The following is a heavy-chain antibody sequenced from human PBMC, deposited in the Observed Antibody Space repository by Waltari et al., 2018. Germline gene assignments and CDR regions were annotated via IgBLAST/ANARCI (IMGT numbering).Heavy chain of an antibody. CDR2: IKSKTDGGTT. CDR1: GVTFSNAW. D-gene: IGHD1-26*01. CDR3: TKFGSSFYYFDY. V-gene: IGHV3-15*01. J-gene: IGHJ4*02. Sequence: EVQLVESGGGLVKPGGSLRLSCAASGVTFSNAWMTWVRPAPGKGLEWVGRIKSKTDGGTTDYAAPVKGRFTISRDDSKNTLYLEMNSLKTEDTAVYYCTKFGSSFYYFDYWGQGTLVTVSS.